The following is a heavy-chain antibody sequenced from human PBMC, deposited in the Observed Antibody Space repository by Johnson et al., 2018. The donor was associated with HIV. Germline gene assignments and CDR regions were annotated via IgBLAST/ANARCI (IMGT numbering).Heavy chain of an antibody. CDR1: GFTFSSYA. V-gene: IGHV3-30-3*01. Sequence: QVQLVESGGGVVQPGRSLRLSCAASGFTFSSYAMHWVRQAPGKGLEWVAVISYDGSNKYYADSVKGRFTISRDNSKNTLYLQMNSLRAEDTAVYYCAREEGVGDDYGGNYDAFDIWGRGTMVTVSS. CDR2: ISYDGSNK. D-gene: IGHD4-23*01. J-gene: IGHJ3*02. CDR3: AREEGVGDDYGGNYDAFDI.